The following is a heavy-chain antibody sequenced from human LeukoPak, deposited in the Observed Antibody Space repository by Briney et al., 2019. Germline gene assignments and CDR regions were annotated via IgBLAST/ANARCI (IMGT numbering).Heavy chain of an antibody. Sequence: GGSLRLSCAASGFTFSSYSMNWVRQAPGKGLEWVSSISSSSSYIYYADSVKGRFTISRDNAKNSLYLQMNSLRAEDTAVYYCAWGLRGTRAAFDIWGQGTMVTVSS. CDR1: GFTFSSYS. J-gene: IGHJ3*02. D-gene: IGHD2-21*01. CDR2: ISSSSSYI. CDR3: AWGLRGTRAAFDI. V-gene: IGHV3-21*01.